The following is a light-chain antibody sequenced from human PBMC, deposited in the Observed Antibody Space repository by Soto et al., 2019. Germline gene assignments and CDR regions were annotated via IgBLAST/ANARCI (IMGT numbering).Light chain of an antibody. V-gene: IGKV3-11*01. CDR1: QSVSSY. Sequence: EIVLTQSPANLSLSPGERATLSCRASQSVSSYLAWYQQKPGQAPRLLIYDASNRATGIPARFSGSGSGTDFTLTISSLEPEDFAVYYCQQRSIWPPDTFGQGTKLEIK. CDR2: DAS. CDR3: QQRSIWPPDT. J-gene: IGKJ2*01.